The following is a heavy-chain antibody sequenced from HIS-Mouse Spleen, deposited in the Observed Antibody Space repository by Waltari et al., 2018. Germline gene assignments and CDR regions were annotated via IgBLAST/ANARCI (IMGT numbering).Heavy chain of an antibody. CDR1: GGSISSSSYY. J-gene: IGHJ2*01. CDR3: AREIPYSSSWYDWYFDL. Sequence: QLQLQESGPGLVKPSETLSLTCTVSGGSISSSSYYWGGIRPPPGKGLEWIGRIYYSGSTYYNPSLKSRVTISVDTSKNQFSLKLSSVTAADTAVYYCAREIPYSSSWYDWYFDLWGRGTLVTVSS. D-gene: IGHD6-13*01. CDR2: IYYSGST. V-gene: IGHV4-39*07.